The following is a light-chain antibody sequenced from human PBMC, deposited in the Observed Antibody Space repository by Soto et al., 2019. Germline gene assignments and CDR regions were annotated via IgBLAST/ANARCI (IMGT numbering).Light chain of an antibody. V-gene: IGKV3-20*01. CDR3: QQYGTSPYT. CDR2: GAS. Sequence: EIVLTQSPGTLSLSPGERATLNCRASQSVSNTFLAWYRHKPGQAPTLLTYGASSRATGIPARFSGSGSGTDFTLTISRLEPEDFAVYYCQQYGTSPYTFGQGTKLEIK. CDR1: QSVSNTF. J-gene: IGKJ2*01.